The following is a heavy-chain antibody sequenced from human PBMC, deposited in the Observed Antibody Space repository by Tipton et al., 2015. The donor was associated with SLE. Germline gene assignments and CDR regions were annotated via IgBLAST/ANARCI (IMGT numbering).Heavy chain of an antibody. D-gene: IGHD3-10*01. CDR3: ARGPTYYYSFDS. Sequence: SLRLSCAASRFNFDDYAFHWVRQAPGKGLEWVSGIRWDSGSLDYADSVKGRFTISRDNAKNTLYLQMNSLRVEDTAMYYCARGPTYYYSFDSWGQGTLVTVSS. CDR1: RFNFDDYA. V-gene: IGHV3-9*01. CDR2: IRWDSGSL. J-gene: IGHJ4*02.